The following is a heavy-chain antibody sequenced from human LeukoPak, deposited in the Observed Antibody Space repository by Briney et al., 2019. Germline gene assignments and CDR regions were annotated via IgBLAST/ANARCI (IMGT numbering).Heavy chain of an antibody. CDR3: AKGAYDYIEIGYFDS. CDR1: GFTFNTYA. Sequence: GGSLRLSCAASGFTFNTYAMNWVRQAPGKGLEWASAISGADTTTFYADSVKGRFTISRDNSKNTLFLQMNSLRAEDTAIYYCAKGAYDYIEIGYFDSWGQGTLVTVSS. J-gene: IGHJ4*02. D-gene: IGHD5-12*01. V-gene: IGHV3-23*01. CDR2: ISGADTTT.